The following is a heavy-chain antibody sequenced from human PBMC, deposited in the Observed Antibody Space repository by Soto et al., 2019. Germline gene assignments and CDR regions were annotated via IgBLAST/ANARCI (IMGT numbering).Heavy chain of an antibody. CDR1: GGSISSGDYY. J-gene: IGHJ4*02. D-gene: IGHD6-13*01. V-gene: IGHV4-30-4*01. CDR2: IYYSGST. CDR3: ARDNAAAGGFDY. Sequence: SETLSLTCTVSGGSISSGDYYWSWIRQPPGKGLEWIGYIYYSGSTYYNPSLKSRVTISVDTSKNRFSLKLSSVTAADTAVYYCARDNAAAGGFDYWGQGTLVTVSS.